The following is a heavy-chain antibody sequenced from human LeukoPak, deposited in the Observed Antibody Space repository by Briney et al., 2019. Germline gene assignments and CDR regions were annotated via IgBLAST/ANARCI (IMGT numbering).Heavy chain of an antibody. CDR1: GFTVSSNY. D-gene: IGHD2-21*02. CDR2: IYSGGST. CDR3: ARTESNMVTPRYYFDY. J-gene: IGHJ4*02. V-gene: IGHV3-53*01. Sequence: PGGSPRLSCAASGFTVSSNYMSWVRQAPGKGLEWVSVIYSGGSTYYADSVKGRFTISRDNSKNTLYLQMNSLRAEDTAVYYCARTESNMVTPRYYFDYWGQGTLVTVSS.